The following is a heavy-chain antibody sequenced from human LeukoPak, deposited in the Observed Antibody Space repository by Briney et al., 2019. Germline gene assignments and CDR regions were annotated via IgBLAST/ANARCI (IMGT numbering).Heavy chain of an antibody. CDR1: GYTFTSYG. Sequence: WASVKVSCKASGYTFTSYGISWVRQAPGQGLEWMGWISAYNGNTNYAQKLQGRVTMTTDTSTSTAYMELRSLRSDDTAVYYCARDLVPAAIRCNYFDYWGQGTLVTVSS. CDR2: ISAYNGNT. V-gene: IGHV1-18*01. CDR3: ARDLVPAAIRCNYFDY. J-gene: IGHJ4*02. D-gene: IGHD2-2*02.